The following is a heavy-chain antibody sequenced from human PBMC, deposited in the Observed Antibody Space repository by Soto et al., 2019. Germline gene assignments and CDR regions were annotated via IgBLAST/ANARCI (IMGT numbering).Heavy chain of an antibody. CDR2: IKQDGSEK. CDR3: ARCASGGYYNYYAMDV. V-gene: IGHV3-7*01. J-gene: IGHJ6*02. CDR1: GFTFRSNW. D-gene: IGHD2-15*01. Sequence: LRLSCAASGFTFRSNWMSWVRQTPGKGLEWVANIKQDGSEKYYVDSVKGRFTISRDNAKNSLYLQMNSLRDEDTAVYYCARCASGGYYNYYAMDVWGQGTTVTVSS.